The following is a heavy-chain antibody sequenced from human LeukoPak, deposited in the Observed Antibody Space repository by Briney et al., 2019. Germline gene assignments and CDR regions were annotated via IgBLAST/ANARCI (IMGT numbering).Heavy chain of an antibody. D-gene: IGHD5/OR15-5a*01. J-gene: IGHJ4*02. CDR3: ARDRDSVTSSNRYYFDY. V-gene: IGHV4-4*07. Sequence: SETLSLTCTVSGGSISTYYWSWVRQPAGKGLEWIGRIFTSGSTNYNPSLKCRVTMSVDTSKNQFSLKLSSVTAADTAVYYCARDRDSVTSSNRYYFDYWGQGTLVTVSS. CDR1: GGSISTYY. CDR2: IFTSGST.